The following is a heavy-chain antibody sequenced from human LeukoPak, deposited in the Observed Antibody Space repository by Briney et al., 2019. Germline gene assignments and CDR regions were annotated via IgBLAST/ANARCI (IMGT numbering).Heavy chain of an antibody. Sequence: PAETLRLTCTVSGDSITSYSWTWIRQSAGKGLEWIARIYTTGTSNYSPSLKSRVTMSVDRTRNQFSLTLRSVTAADSAVYYCAKVAGATGSTEWIDPWGQGTLITVSS. CDR2: IYTTGTS. CDR1: GDSITSYS. V-gene: IGHV4-4*07. J-gene: IGHJ5*02. CDR3: AKVAGATGSTEWIDP. D-gene: IGHD1-1*01.